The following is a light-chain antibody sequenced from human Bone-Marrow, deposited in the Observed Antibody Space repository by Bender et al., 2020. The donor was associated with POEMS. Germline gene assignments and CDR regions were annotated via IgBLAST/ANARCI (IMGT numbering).Light chain of an antibody. J-gene: IGLJ3*02. CDR1: SLGSQS. V-gene: IGLV3-21*02. CDR3: QLWGSTTDPV. CDR2: DDS. Sequence: SYVLTQPPSVSLAPGQTARITCGGNSLGSQSVHWYQQKPGQAPVVVVYDDSDRPSGIPERFAGSNAGETAPLTITRVEAGDEDAYCCQLWGSTTDPVFGGGTKLTVL.